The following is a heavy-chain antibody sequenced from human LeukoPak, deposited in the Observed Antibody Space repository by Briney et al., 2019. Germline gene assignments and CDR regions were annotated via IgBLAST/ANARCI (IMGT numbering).Heavy chain of an antibody. V-gene: IGHV1-18*04. Sequence: GSVKVSCKASGYTFTSYGISWVRQAPGQGLEWMAWISAYNGNTNYAQKLQGRVTMTTDTSTSTAYMELRSLRSDDTAVYYCARDRGRKYYGSGSRPYYFDYWGQGTLVTVSS. J-gene: IGHJ4*02. CDR1: GYTFTSYG. CDR2: ISAYNGNT. CDR3: ARDRGRKYYGSGSRPYYFDY. D-gene: IGHD3-10*01.